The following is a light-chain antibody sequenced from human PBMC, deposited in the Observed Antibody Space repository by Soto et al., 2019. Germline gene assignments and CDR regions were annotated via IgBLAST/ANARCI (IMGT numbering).Light chain of an antibody. Sequence: SYELTQSLSVSVALGQTARITCGGTNSGSKSVHWYQQRPGQAPVVVIYRDYHRPSGTPGRFSGSNSGNTATLTIIRAQAGDEGDYYCQVWDLNTAVVFGGGTKLTVL. CDR3: QVWDLNTAVV. J-gene: IGLJ2*01. CDR1: NSGSKS. CDR2: RDY. V-gene: IGLV3-9*01.